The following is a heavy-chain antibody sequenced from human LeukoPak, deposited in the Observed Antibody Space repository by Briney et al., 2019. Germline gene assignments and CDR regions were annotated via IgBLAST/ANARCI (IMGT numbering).Heavy chain of an antibody. D-gene: IGHD4/OR15-4a*01. V-gene: IGHV4-4*07. CDR1: GASVSTYY. Sequence: LETLSLTCSVSGASVSTYYWGWIRRPAGKGLEWSGRIYASGNTNYNPSLKSRVTLSRDASKNQFSLRLTSVTAADTAVYYCARDYGGNYHFDFWGQGTLVTVSS. CDR2: IYASGNT. CDR3: ARDYGGNYHFDF. J-gene: IGHJ4*02.